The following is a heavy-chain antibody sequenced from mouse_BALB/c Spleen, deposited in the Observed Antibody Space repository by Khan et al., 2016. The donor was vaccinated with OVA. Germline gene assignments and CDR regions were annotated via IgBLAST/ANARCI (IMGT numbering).Heavy chain of an antibody. CDR3: TRIYRSDFDY. V-gene: IGHV1-20*02. D-gene: IGHD1-1*01. CDR2: INPHIGET. CDR1: GYSFTGYF. J-gene: IGHJ2*01. Sequence: LQQSGPELVRPGASVKISCKASGYSFTGYFMNWVMQSHGKSLEWIGRINPHIGETFYNQRFKDKATLTVDESSNTARMELRSLASEDSAVYYCTRIYRSDFDYWGQGTTLTVSS.